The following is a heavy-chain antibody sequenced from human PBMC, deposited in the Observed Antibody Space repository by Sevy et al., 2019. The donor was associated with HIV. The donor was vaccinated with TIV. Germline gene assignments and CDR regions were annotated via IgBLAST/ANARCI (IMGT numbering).Heavy chain of an antibody. CDR1: GGSISSYY. V-gene: IGHV4-59*01. J-gene: IGHJ4*02. CDR2: IYYSGNT. D-gene: IGHD3-22*01. CDR3: ARSPRYYGSSGYYPFDY. Sequence: SETPSLTCIVSGGSISSYYWSWIRQPPGKGLEWIGDIYYSGNTNYNPSLKSRVTISVDTSKNQFSLKLTSVTVADTAVYYCARSPRYYGSSGYYPFDYWGQGTLVTVSS.